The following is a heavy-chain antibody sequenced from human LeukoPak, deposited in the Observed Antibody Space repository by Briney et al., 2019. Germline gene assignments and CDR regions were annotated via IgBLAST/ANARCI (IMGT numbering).Heavy chain of an antibody. Sequence: PSETLSLTCTVSGGSISSYYWSWIRQPPGKGLEWIGYIYYSGSTNYNPSLKSRVTISLDTSKNQFSLKLTSVTAADTAVYYCATGRYYYGSEYWGQGTLFTVSS. CDR3: ATGRYYYGSEY. CDR2: IYYSGST. D-gene: IGHD3-10*01. J-gene: IGHJ4*02. CDR1: GGSISSYY. V-gene: IGHV4-59*01.